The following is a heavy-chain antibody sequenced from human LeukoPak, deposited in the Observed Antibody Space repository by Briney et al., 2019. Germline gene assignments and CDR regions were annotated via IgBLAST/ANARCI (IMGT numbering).Heavy chain of an antibody. Sequence: ASVKVSCKASGYTFTGYYMHWARQAPGQGLEWMGWINSNSGGTNYAQKFQGRVTMTRDTSISTAYTELRRLRSDDTAVYYCARSVIVGATKDSIRAFDIWGQGTMVTVSS. D-gene: IGHD1-26*01. J-gene: IGHJ3*02. V-gene: IGHV1-2*02. CDR3: ARSVIVGATKDSIRAFDI. CDR2: INSNSGGT. CDR1: GYTFTGYY.